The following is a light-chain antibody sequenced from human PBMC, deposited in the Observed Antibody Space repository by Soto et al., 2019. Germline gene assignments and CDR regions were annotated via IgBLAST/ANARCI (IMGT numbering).Light chain of an antibody. CDR2: DAS. CDR3: QHYNSYSEA. V-gene: IGKV1-5*01. J-gene: IGKJ1*01. Sequence: TQMAQSPSTLSASVGDTVTVTCRASQSVSGWLAWYQQKPGKAPKLLVYDASTLQSGVPSRFSGSGSGTEFTLTISSLQHDDFATYDCQHYNSYSEAFGQGTKVDIK. CDR1: QSVSGW.